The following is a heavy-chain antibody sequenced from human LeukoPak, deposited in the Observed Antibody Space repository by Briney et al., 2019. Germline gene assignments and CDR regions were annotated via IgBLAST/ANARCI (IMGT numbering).Heavy chain of an antibody. CDR1: GFSFTNAR. V-gene: IGHV3-30*18. J-gene: IGHJ6*03. CDR3: AKDQKSKSSSSDYYYYYMDV. Sequence: GGSLRLSCAASGFSFTNARMNWVRQAPGKGLDWVAVISYDGRNEYYADSVKGRFTISRDNSKNTLYMQMNSLRVEDTAVYYCAKDQKSKSSSSDYYYYYMDVWGKGTTVTVSS. CDR2: ISYDGRNE. D-gene: IGHD6-6*01.